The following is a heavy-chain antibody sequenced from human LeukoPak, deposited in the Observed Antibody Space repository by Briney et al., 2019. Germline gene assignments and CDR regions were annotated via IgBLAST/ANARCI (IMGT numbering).Heavy chain of an antibody. J-gene: IGHJ4*02. CDR2: IYYSGSAIGNT. CDR1: GGSVSSGSYF. Sequence: SETLSLTCTVSGGSVSSGSYFWGWVRQPPGKGLEWIGSIYYSGSAIGNTYYNPSLKSRATISLDTSKNQFSLKLRSVTAADTAVYYCARGGGRYGYWGQGTLVTVSS. CDR3: ARGGGRYGY. D-gene: IGHD2-21*02. V-gene: IGHV4-39*01.